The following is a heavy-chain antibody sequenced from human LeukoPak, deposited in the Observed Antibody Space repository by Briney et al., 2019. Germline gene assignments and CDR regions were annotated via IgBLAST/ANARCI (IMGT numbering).Heavy chain of an antibody. J-gene: IGHJ6*03. Sequence: GGSLRLSCAASGFTFSDYYMSWIRQAPGKGLEWVSYISSSGSTIYYADSVKGRFTISRDNAKNSLYLQMNSLRAEDTAVYYCARVARHDYTVVTLYYYYYYMDVWGKGTTVTVSS. D-gene: IGHD4-23*01. CDR3: ARVARHDYTVVTLYYYYYYMDV. CDR1: GFTFSDYY. V-gene: IGHV3-11*04. CDR2: ISSSGSTI.